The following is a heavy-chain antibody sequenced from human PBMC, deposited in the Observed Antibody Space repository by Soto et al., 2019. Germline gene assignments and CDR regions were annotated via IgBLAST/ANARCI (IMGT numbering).Heavy chain of an antibody. D-gene: IGHD2-8*01. V-gene: IGHV1-69*12. CDR1: GGTFSSYA. CDR3: ASENCTNGVWHDKGFDP. J-gene: IGHJ5*02. Sequence: QVQLVQSGAEVKKPGSSVKVSCKASGGTFSSYAISWVRQAPGQGLEWMGGIIPIFGTANYAQKFQGRVTITADESTSTAYMEMSSLRSEDTAVYYCASENCTNGVWHDKGFDPWGQGTLVTVSS. CDR2: IIPIFGTA.